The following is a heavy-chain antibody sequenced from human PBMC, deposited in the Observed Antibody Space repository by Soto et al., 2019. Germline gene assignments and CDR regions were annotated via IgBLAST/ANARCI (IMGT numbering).Heavy chain of an antibody. CDR1: GGSISSGNYY. CDR2: IYYSGST. CDR3: ARVFSDSSSFFDP. J-gene: IGHJ5*02. D-gene: IGHD6-13*01. V-gene: IGHV4-31*03. Sequence: SETLSLTCTVSGGSISSGNYYWSWIRQHPGKGLEWIGYIYYSGSTSYNPSLKSRVTISVDTSKNHLSLKLSSVTAADTAVYYCARVFSDSSSFFDPWGQGTLVTVSS.